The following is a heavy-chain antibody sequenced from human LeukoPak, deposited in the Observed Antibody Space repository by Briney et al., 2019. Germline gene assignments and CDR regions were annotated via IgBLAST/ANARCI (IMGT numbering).Heavy chain of an antibody. CDR2: ISCSGGST. V-gene: IGHV3-23*01. D-gene: IGHD3-10*01. J-gene: IGHJ4*02. CDR1: GFTFSSYA. CDR3: AKSVQLLWFGESAPGY. Sequence: PGGSLRLSCAASGFTFSSYAMSWVRQAPGKGLEWVSAISCSGGSTYYADSVKGRFTISRDNSKNTLYVQMNSLRAEDTAVYYCAKSVQLLWFGESAPGYGGQGTLVTVSS.